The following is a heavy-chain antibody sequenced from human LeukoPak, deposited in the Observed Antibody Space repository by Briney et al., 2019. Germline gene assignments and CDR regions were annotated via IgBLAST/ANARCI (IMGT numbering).Heavy chain of an antibody. D-gene: IGHD6-13*01. V-gene: IGHV3-13*01. J-gene: IGHJ4*02. CDR1: EFTFSSYD. CDR3: SRVNPEAEGFDY. Sequence: GGSLRLSCAASEFTFSSYDMHWVHQGTGKGLEWVSAIDTAGYTYYPGSVKGRFTISRENAKNSLYLQMNSLRAGDTAVYYCSRVNPEAEGFDYWGQGTLVTVSS. CDR2: IDTAGYT.